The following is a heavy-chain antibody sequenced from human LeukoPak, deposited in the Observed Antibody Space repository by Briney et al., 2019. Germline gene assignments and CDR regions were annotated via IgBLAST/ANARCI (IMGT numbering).Heavy chain of an antibody. J-gene: IGHJ6*03. V-gene: IGHV3-66*01. CDR1: GFTVSSNY. CDR2: IYSDGST. D-gene: IGHD3-10*01. Sequence: GGSLRLSCAASGFTVSSNYMSWVRQAPGKGLEWVSVIYSDGSTYYADSVRGRFTISRDNSKNTLYLQMNSLRAEDTAVYYCARVIAARERAWFGELRLYYYSYIDVWGKGTTVTISS. CDR3: ARVIAARERAWFGELRLYYYSYIDV.